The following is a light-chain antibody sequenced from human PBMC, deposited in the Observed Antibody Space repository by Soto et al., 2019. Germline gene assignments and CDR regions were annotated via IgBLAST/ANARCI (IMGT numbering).Light chain of an antibody. CDR1: QSISRW. J-gene: IGKJ5*01. CDR3: QQYHSYSIT. Sequence: DIQGTQSRSSLSSSVVDIVSISCRASQSISRWLAWYKQKPGRAPKLLIYDVSSLKSGVPSRFSGSGSGTEFTLTISSLQPDDFATYYCQQYHSYSITFGQGTRLEIK. CDR2: DVS. V-gene: IGKV1-5*01.